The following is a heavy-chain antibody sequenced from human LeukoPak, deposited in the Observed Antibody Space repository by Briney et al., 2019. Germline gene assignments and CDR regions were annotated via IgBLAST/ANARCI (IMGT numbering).Heavy chain of an antibody. V-gene: IGHV1-69*05. CDR2: IIPIFGTA. CDR3: ARDRYYDSSGYYPAAFDI. D-gene: IGHD3-22*01. Sequence: GASVKVSCKASGGTFSSYAISWVRQAPGQGLEWMGRIIPIFGTANYAQKFQGRVTITTDESTSTAYMELSSLRSEDTAVYYCARDRYYDSSGYYPAAFDIWGQGTMVTVSS. J-gene: IGHJ3*02. CDR1: GGTFSSYA.